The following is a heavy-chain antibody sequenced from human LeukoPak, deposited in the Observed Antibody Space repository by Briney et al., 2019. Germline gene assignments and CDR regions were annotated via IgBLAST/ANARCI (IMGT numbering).Heavy chain of an antibody. D-gene: IGHD4-17*01. V-gene: IGHV1-8*01. J-gene: IGHJ3*02. CDR3: ARKTTTPDGDAFDI. CDR2: MNPNSGNT. Sequence: ASVKVSCKASGYTFTSYDINWVRQATGQGLEWMGWMNPNSGNTGYAQKFQGRVTMTRNTSISTAYMELSSLRSEDTAVYYCARKTTTPDGDAFDIWGQGTMVTVSS. CDR1: GYTFTSYD.